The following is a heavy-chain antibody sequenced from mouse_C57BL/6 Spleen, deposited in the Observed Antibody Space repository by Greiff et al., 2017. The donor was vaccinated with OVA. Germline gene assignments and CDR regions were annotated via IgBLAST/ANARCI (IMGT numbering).Heavy chain of an antibody. CDR1: GFTFSSYA. CDR2: ISDGGSYT. Sequence: EVKVVESGGGLVKPGGSLKLSCAASGFTFSSYAMSWVRQTPEKRLEWVATISDGGSYTYYPDNVKGRFTISRDNAKNNLYLQMSHLKSEDTAMYYCARENPSYAMDYWGQGTSVTVSS. CDR3: ARENPSYAMDY. J-gene: IGHJ4*01. V-gene: IGHV5-4*01.